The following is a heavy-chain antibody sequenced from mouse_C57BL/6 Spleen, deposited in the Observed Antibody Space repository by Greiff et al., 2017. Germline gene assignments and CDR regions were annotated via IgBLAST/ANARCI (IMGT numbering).Heavy chain of an antibody. Sequence: VQLQQPGAELVKPGASVKLSCKASGYTFTSYWMHWVKQRPGQSLEWIGMIHPNSGSTNYNEKFKSKATLTVDKSSSTAYMQLSSLTSEDSAVYYCARGEAYGSSYGWYFDVWGTGTTVTVSS. CDR3: ARGEAYGSSYGWYFDV. CDR1: GYTFTSYW. D-gene: IGHD1-1*01. J-gene: IGHJ1*03. V-gene: IGHV1-64*01. CDR2: IHPNSGST.